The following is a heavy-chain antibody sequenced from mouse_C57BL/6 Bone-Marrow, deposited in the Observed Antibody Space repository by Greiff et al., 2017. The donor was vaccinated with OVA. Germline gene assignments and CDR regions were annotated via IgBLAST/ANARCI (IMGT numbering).Heavy chain of an antibody. CDR2: IHPNSGST. V-gene: IGHV1-64*01. CDR3: ARFDYVWFAY. Sequence: QVQLQQSGAELMKPGASVKLSCKATGYTFTGYWIEWVKQRPGHGLEWIGMIHPNSGSTTYNEKFKSKATLTVDKSSSTAYMQLSRLTSEDSAVYYCARFDYVWFAYWGQGTLVTVSA. CDR1: GYTFTGYW. J-gene: IGHJ3*01. D-gene: IGHD2-4*01.